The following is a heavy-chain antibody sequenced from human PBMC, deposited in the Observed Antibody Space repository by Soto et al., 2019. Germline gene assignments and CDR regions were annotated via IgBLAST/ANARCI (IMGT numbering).Heavy chain of an antibody. D-gene: IGHD4-17*01. CDR1: GFTFSSYS. Sequence: GGSLRLSCAASGFTFSSYSMNWVRQAPGKGLEWVSYISSSSSTIYYADSVEGRFTISRDNAKNSLYLQMNSLRAEDTAVYYCARVQYGDHWYFDLWGRGTLVTVSS. CDR2: ISSSSSTI. J-gene: IGHJ2*01. CDR3: ARVQYGDHWYFDL. V-gene: IGHV3-48*01.